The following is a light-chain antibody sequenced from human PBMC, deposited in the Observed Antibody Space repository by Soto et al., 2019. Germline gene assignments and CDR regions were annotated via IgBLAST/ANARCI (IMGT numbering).Light chain of an antibody. CDR2: DVS. J-gene: IGKJ5*01. V-gene: IGKV3-15*01. CDR3: QQYNNWPFS. CDR1: QGVTTN. Sequence: EIVLTQSPATLSLSPGDRATLSCRASQGVTTNFAWYQQKSGQSPRLLIYDVSIRATGVPARFSGTGSETDFTLTISGLQSEDSAVYFCQQYNNWPFSFGQGTRLEIK.